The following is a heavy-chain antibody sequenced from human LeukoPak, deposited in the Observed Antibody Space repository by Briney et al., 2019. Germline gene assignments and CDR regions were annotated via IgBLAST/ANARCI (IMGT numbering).Heavy chain of an antibody. CDR1: GSAFTSYG. D-gene: IGHD3-10*01. CDR2: ITAYNGNT. V-gene: IGHV1-18*01. CDR3: ARGTSGGLRLGY. Sequence: ASVKVSCKASGSAFTSYGISWVRQAHGPGLEWMGWITAYNGNTNYAQKRQGRVNMTTDTSTSTAYMELRSLRSDDTAVYYCARGTSGGLRLGYWGQGTLVTVSS. J-gene: IGHJ4*02.